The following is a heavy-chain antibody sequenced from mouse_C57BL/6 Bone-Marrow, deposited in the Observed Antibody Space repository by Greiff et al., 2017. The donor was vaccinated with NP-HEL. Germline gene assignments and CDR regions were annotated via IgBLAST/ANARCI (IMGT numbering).Heavy chain of an antibody. CDR2: INPNYGTT. J-gene: IGHJ3*01. CDR1: GYSFTDYN. D-gene: IGHD3-2*02. CDR3: ARLNGAQGVWFAY. Sequence: VQLKESGPELVKPGASVKISCKASGYSFTDYNMNWVKQSNGKSLEWIGVINPNYGTTSYNQKFKGKATLTVDQSSSTAYMQLNSLTSEDSAVYYCARLNGAQGVWFAYWGQGTLVTVSA. V-gene: IGHV1-39*01.